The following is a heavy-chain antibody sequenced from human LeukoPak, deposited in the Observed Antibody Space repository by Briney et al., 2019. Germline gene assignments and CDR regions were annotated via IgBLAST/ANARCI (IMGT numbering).Heavy chain of an antibody. J-gene: IGHJ4*02. CDR2: IWHDGSND. V-gene: IGHV3-33*06. CDR3: AKVTGDYYDTSGSFDY. Sequence: GGSLRLSCAASGFIFSSYGMHWVRQAPGKGLEWVARIWHDGSNDDYADSVKGRFTISRDNSKNTLYLQMNSLRAEDTAIYYCAKVTGDYYDTSGSFDYWGQGTLVTVSS. D-gene: IGHD3-22*01. CDR1: GFIFSSYG.